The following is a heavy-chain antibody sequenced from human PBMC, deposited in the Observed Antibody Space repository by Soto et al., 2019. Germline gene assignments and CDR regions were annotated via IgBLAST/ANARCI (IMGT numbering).Heavy chain of an antibody. J-gene: IGHJ4*02. Sequence: SGPTLVNPTHTLTLTCTFSGFSLSTSGVVVVWILQPPGKALEWLALIYLDDDKRYSPSLKSRLTITKDTSKNQVVLTMTNMDPVDTATYYCAHRYYYGSAFDYWGQGTLVTVSS. CDR1: GFSLSTSGVV. D-gene: IGHD3-10*01. CDR3: AHRYYYGSAFDY. V-gene: IGHV2-5*02. CDR2: IYLDDDK.